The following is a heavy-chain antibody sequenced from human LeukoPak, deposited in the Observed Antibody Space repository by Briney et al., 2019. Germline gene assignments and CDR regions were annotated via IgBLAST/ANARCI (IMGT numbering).Heavy chain of an antibody. J-gene: IGHJ4*02. D-gene: IGHD1-7*01. CDR3: ARDGFGWNSLDY. Sequence: GGSLRLACAASAFMVSRYWMSWVRQAPGKGRELGANIKEDGSQKYFGDSVKGRFTISRDNDKNSVYLEMNSLRAEDTAVYFCARDGFGWNSLDYWGQGILVIVSS. CDR1: AFMVSRYW. CDR2: IKEDGSQK. V-gene: IGHV3-7*01.